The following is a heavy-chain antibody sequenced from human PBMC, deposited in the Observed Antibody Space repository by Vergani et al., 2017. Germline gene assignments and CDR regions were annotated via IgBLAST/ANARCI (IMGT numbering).Heavy chain of an antibody. CDR3: ARASDAAAGIRY. D-gene: IGHD6-13*01. CDR2: IIPILGIA. CDR1: GGTFSSYT. J-gene: IGHJ4*02. V-gene: IGHV1-69*02. Sequence: QVQLVQSGAEVKKPGSSVKVSFKASGGTFSSYTISWVRQAPGQGLEWMGTIIPILGIANYPQKFQGRVTITADKSTSTAYLELSSLRSEDTAVYYCARASDAAAGIRYWGQGTLVTVSS.